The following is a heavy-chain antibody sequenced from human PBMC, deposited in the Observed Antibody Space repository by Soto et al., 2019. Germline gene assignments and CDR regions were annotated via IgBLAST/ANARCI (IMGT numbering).Heavy chain of an antibody. CDR3: ARGGVFVVVPATYYSYGMDV. CDR1: GYTFTSYD. CDR2: MNPNSGNT. D-gene: IGHD2-2*01. Sequence: ASVKVSCKASGYTFTSYDINWVRQATGQGLEWMGWMNPNSGNTGYAQKFQGRVTMTRNTSISTAYMELSSLRSEDTAVYYCARGGVFVVVPATYYSYGMDVWGQGTTVTVSS. J-gene: IGHJ6*02. V-gene: IGHV1-8*01.